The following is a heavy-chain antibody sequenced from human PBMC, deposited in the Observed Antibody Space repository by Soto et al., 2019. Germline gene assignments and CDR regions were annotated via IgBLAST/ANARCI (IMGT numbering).Heavy chain of an antibody. Sequence: VGSLRLSCAASGFTFSSYAMSWVRQAPGKGLEWVSAISGSGGSTYYADSVKGRFTISRDNSKNTLYLQMNSLRAEDTAVYYCAKDRGITMIVVVTQYFDYWGQGTLVTVSS. CDR1: GFTFSSYA. CDR3: AKDRGITMIVVVTQYFDY. J-gene: IGHJ4*02. D-gene: IGHD3-22*01. CDR2: ISGSGGST. V-gene: IGHV3-23*01.